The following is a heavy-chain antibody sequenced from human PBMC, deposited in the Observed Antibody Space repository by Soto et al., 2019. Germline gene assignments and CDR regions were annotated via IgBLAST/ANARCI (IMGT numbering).Heavy chain of an antibody. CDR1: GYTLTELS. CDR3: AIFDCSSTSCYGPVYYYFDY. CDR2: FDPEDGET. Sequence: ASVKVSCKVSGYTLTELSMHWVRQAPGKGLEWMGGFDPEDGETIYAQKFQGRVTMTEDTSTDTAYMELSSLRSEDTAVYYCAIFDCSSTSCYGPVYYYFDYWGQGTLVTVSS. D-gene: IGHD2-2*01. V-gene: IGHV1-24*01. J-gene: IGHJ4*02.